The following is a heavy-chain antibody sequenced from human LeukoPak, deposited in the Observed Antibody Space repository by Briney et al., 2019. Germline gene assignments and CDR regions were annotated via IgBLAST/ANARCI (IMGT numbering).Heavy chain of an antibody. D-gene: IGHD3-3*01. V-gene: IGHV3-11*01. Sequence: GGSLRLSCAASGFTFSDYYMSWIRQAPGKGLEWVSYISSSGSTIYYADSVKGRFTIARDNAKSSLYLQMNSLRAEDTAVYYWAREGGYDFWSGYSGMDVWGKGTTVTVSS. CDR2: ISSSGSTI. CDR1: GFTFSDYY. CDR3: AREGGYDFWSGYSGMDV. J-gene: IGHJ6*03.